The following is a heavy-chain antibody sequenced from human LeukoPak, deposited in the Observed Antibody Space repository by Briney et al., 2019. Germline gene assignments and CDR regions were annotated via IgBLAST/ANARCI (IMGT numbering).Heavy chain of an antibody. CDR3: ARLHRGEEAFDI. J-gene: IGHJ3*02. V-gene: IGHV4-59*01. CDR2: IYYSGST. Sequence: SETLSLTCTVSGGSIRSYYWSWIRQSPGKGLEWIGYIYYSGSTNYNPSLKSRVTISVDTSKNQFSLKLSSVTTADTAVYYCARLHRGEEAFDIWGQGTMVTVSS. CDR1: GGSIRSYY.